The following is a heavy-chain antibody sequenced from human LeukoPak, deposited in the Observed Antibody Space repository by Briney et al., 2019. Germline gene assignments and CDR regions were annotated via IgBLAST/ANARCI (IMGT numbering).Heavy chain of an antibody. D-gene: IGHD2-15*01. CDR2: IIPIFGTA. CDR3: ARDRNIVVVVAATPYYYYYGMDV. V-gene: IGHV1-69*13. J-gene: IGHJ6*02. CDR1: GGTFSSYA. Sequence: ASVKVSCKASGGTFSSYAISWVRQAPGQGLEWMGGIIPIFGTANYAQKSQGRVTITADESTSTAYMELSSLRSEDTAVYYCARDRNIVVVVAATPYYYYYGMDVWGQGTTVTVPS.